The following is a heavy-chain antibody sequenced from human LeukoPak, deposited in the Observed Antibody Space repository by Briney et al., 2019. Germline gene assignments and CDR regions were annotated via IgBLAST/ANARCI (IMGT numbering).Heavy chain of an antibody. J-gene: IGHJ5*02. CDR3: ASMVQGP. CDR2: INHSGST. Sequence: SETLSLTCAVYGGSFSGYYWSWIRQPPGKGLEWIGEINHSGSTNYNPSLKSRVTISVDTSKNQFSLKLSSVTAADTAVYYCASMVQGPWGQGTPVTVSS. V-gene: IGHV4-34*01. D-gene: IGHD3-10*01. CDR1: GGSFSGYY.